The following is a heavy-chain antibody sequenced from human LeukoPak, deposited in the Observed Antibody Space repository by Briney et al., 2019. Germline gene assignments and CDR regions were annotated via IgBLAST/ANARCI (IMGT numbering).Heavy chain of an antibody. D-gene: IGHD6-13*01. V-gene: IGHV4-34*01. CDR1: GGSFSGYY. J-gene: IGHJ4*02. CDR2: INHSGST. CDR3: ARGKGCSSSWSPVGDY. Sequence: SETLSLTCAVYGGSFSGYYWSWIRQPPGKGLEWIGEINHSGSTNYNPSLKSRVTISVDTSKNQFSLKLSSVTAADTAVYYCARGKGCSSSWSPVGDYWGQGTLVTVSS.